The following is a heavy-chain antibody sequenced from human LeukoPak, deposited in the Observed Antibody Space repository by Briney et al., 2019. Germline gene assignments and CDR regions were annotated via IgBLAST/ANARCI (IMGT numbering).Heavy chain of an antibody. CDR1: GYSISSGYY. Sequence: SXTLSLTCAVSGYSISSGYYWGWIRPPPGKGLEWIGSIYHSGSTYYNPSLKSRVTISVDTSKNQFSLKLSSVTAADTAVYYCATSDYGSGSHDYWGQGTLVTVSS. D-gene: IGHD3-10*01. J-gene: IGHJ4*02. CDR2: IYHSGST. V-gene: IGHV4-38-2*01. CDR3: ATSDYGSGSHDY.